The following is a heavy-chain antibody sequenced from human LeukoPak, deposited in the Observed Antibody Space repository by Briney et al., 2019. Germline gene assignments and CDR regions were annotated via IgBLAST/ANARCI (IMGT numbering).Heavy chain of an antibody. CDR3: ARGWYDSSGFQWDV. CDR1: GFTVSTNY. J-gene: IGHJ6*02. V-gene: IGHV3-53*01. CDR2: IYSGGST. D-gene: IGHD3-22*01. Sequence: PGGSLRLSCAASGFTVSTNYMSWVRQAPGRGLEWVSVIYSGGSTNYADSVKGRFTISRDNSKNTVYLQMNSLRAEDTAVYYCARGWYDSSGFQWDVWGQGTTVTVSS.